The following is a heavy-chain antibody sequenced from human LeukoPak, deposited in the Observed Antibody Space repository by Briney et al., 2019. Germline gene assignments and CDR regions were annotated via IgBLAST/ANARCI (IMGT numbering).Heavy chain of an antibody. CDR3: AKQANWGWGSAFDI. D-gene: IGHD7-27*01. CDR2: ISGDGKDR. Sequence: GGSLRLSCVASGFTFSSYGMSWVRQAPGKGLQWVSAISGDGKDRDYPDSVKGRFTISRDNSKNTLYLQMNSLRAEDTAVYYCAKQANWGWGSAFDIWGQGTMVTVSS. V-gene: IGHV3-23*01. J-gene: IGHJ3*02. CDR1: GFTFSSYG.